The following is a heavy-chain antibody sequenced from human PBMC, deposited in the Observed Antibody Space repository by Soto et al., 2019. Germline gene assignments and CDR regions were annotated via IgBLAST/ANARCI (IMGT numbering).Heavy chain of an antibody. CDR1: GFTFSSYE. D-gene: IGHD3-3*01. Sequence: PGGSLRLSCAASGFTFSSYELNWVRQAPGKGLEWVAYISSSGSTIYYADSVKGRFTISRDNAKNSLYLQMNSLRAEDTAVYYCAREGRFLELDYGGQGTLVTVSS. J-gene: IGHJ4*02. CDR2: ISSSGSTI. V-gene: IGHV3-48*03. CDR3: AREGRFLELDY.